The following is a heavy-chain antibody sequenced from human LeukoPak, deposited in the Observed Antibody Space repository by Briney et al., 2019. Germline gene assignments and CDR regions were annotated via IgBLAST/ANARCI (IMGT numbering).Heavy chain of an antibody. V-gene: IGHV4-59*01. CDR3: ARSPYGDYIGYFDS. CDR1: GGSFSSYY. D-gene: IGHD4-17*01. J-gene: IGHJ4*02. CDR2: ILYSGST. Sequence: SETLSLTCTVSGGSFSSYYWSWVRQSPGKGLEWIGYILYSGSTNYNPSLKSRLTLSIHTSRNRFSLNLSSVTAADTAVYYCARSPYGDYIGYFDSWGQGTLVTVSS.